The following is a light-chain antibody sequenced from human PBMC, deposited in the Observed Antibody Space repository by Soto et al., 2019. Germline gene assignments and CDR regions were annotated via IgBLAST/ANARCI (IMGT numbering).Light chain of an antibody. Sequence: DIQMTQSPSILSASVGDRVTITCRASQSISSWLAWYQQKPGKAPKLLIYTASSLESGVPSRFSGSGSGTEFTLPISSLQPDDFATYYCQHYNTYSGTFGPGTKVDIK. J-gene: IGKJ3*01. CDR3: QHYNTYSGT. V-gene: IGKV1-5*03. CDR2: TAS. CDR1: QSISSW.